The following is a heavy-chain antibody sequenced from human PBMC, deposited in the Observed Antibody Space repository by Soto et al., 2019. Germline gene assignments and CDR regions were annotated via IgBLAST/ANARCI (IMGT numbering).Heavy chain of an antibody. D-gene: IGHD3-3*01. J-gene: IGHJ6*03. V-gene: IGHV3-48*01. CDR2: ISSSSSTI. CDR1: GFTFSSYS. Sequence: GGSLRLSCAASGFTFSSYSMNWVRQAPGKGLEWVSYISSSSSTIYYADSVKGRFTISRDNAKNSLYLQMNGLRAEDTAVYYCARSYDFWSGSQEGYMDVWGKGTTVTVSS. CDR3: ARSYDFWSGSQEGYMDV.